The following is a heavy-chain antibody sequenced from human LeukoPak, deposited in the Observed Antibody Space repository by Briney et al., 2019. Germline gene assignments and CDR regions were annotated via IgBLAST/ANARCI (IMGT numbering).Heavy chain of an antibody. Sequence: EASVKVSCKASVYTFTIYYMHWVRQAPGQGLEWMGIINPSGGSTSYAQKFQGRVTMTRDTSTSTVYMELSSLRSEDTAVYYCARGCGIHLWFGAFPYGMDVWGQGTTVTVSS. D-gene: IGHD5-18*01. CDR1: VYTFTIYY. CDR3: ARGCGIHLWFGAFPYGMDV. V-gene: IGHV1-46*01. CDR2: INPSGGST. J-gene: IGHJ6*02.